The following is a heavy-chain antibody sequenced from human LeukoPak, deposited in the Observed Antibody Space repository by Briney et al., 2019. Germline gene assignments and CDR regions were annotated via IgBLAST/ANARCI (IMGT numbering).Heavy chain of an antibody. J-gene: IGHJ4*02. D-gene: IGHD6-19*01. CDR1: GYTFTVYY. Sequence: GASVKVSFKASGYTFTVYYMHWVRQAPGQGLEWMGWINPNSGGTNYAQKFQGRVTMTRDTSISTAYMELSSLTSDDTAVYFCGRCPTATSTAVAGPVDYWGQGTLVTVS. CDR3: GRCPTATSTAVAGPVDY. V-gene: IGHV1-2*02. CDR2: INPNSGGT.